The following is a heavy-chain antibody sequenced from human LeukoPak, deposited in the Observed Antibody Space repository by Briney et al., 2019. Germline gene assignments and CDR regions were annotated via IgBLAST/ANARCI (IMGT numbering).Heavy chain of an antibody. V-gene: IGHV1-69*01. D-gene: IGHD1-7*01. Sequence: SVKVSCKASGGTFISYAISWVGQAPGQGVEWMGGIIPIFGTANYAQNFQGRVTITADESTSTAYMELSSLRSEDTAVYYCARGSRSITGTTGANYYYYMDVWGKGTTVTVSS. CDR1: GGTFISYA. CDR3: ARGSRSITGTTGANYYYYMDV. J-gene: IGHJ6*03. CDR2: IIPIFGTA.